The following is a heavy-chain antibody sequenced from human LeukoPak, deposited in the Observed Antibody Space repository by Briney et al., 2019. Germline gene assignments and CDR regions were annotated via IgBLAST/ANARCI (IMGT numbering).Heavy chain of an antibody. D-gene: IGHD3-3*01. CDR2: INDRGVYT. Sequence: PGGSLRLSCAASGFTFSSYAMSWVRQAPGKGLEWVSAINDRGVYTYYADSVKGRFTISRDNSKSMLYLQMTGLRAEDAAVYYCANTFTRYLEADYWGQGTLVTVSS. CDR1: GFTFSSYA. CDR3: ANTFTRYLEADY. J-gene: IGHJ4*02. V-gene: IGHV3-23*01.